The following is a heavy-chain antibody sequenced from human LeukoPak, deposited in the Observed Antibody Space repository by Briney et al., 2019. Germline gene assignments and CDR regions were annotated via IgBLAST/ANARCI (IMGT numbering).Heavy chain of an antibody. D-gene: IGHD3-22*01. CDR1: GGSFSGYY. CDR3: ARVPTYYDSSGYYFLYYYMDV. Sequence: PSETLSLTCAVYGGSFSGYYWSWIRQPPGKGLEWIGEINHSGSTNYNPSLKSRVTISVDTSKNQFSLKLSSVTAADTAVYYCARVPTYYDSSGYYFLYYYMDVWGKGTTVTVSS. V-gene: IGHV4-34*01. CDR2: INHSGST. J-gene: IGHJ6*03.